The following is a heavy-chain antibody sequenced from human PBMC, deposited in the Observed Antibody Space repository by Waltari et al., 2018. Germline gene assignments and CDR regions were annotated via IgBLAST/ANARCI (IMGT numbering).Heavy chain of an antibody. CDR3: AGEPIAAAGTIDY. CDR1: GGSFSGYY. V-gene: IGHV4-34*01. Sequence: QVQLQQWGAGLLKPSETLSLTCAVYGGSFSGYYWRWISQPPGKGLEWIGEINHSGSTNYNPSLKSRVTISVDTSKNQFSLKLSSVTAADTAVYYCAGEPIAAAGTIDYWGQGTLVTVSS. J-gene: IGHJ4*02. D-gene: IGHD6-13*01. CDR2: INHSGST.